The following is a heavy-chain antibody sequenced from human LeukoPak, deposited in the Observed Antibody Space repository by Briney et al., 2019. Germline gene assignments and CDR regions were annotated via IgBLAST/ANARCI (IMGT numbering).Heavy chain of an antibody. CDR3: ARDERYDSSGYPFDY. Sequence: GASVKVSCKASGYTFTCYYMHWVRQAPGQGLEWMGWINPNSGGTNYAQKFQGRVTMTRDTSISTAYMELSRLRSDDTAVYYCARDERYDSSGYPFDYWGQGTLVTVSS. CDR2: INPNSGGT. J-gene: IGHJ4*02. D-gene: IGHD3-22*01. V-gene: IGHV1-2*02. CDR1: GYTFTCYY.